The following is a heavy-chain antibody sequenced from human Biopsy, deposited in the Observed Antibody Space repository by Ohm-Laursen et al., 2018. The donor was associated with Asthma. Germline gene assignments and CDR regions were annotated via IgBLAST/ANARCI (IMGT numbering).Heavy chain of an antibody. CDR1: GGSISSGAYY. CDR2: IYYIGST. V-gene: IGHV4-30-4*01. CDR3: ARAGQCSSTSCYNPGWFDP. Sequence: TLSLTCTVSGGSISSGAYYWSWVRQPPGKGLEWIGYIYYIGSTYYNPSLKSRVAISVDTSKNHFSLKLSSVTAADTAVYYCARAGQCSSTSCYNPGWFDPWGQGTLVTVSS. J-gene: IGHJ5*02. D-gene: IGHD2-2*01.